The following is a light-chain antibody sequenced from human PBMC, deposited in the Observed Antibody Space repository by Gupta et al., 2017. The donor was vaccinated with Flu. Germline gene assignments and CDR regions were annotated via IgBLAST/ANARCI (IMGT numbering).Light chain of an antibody. CDR1: QTDNNNY. J-gene: IGKJ4*01. Sequence: VLTQSPATLSLSPGERATLSCGASQTDNNNYLAWYLQKTGLAPRPLIYDASIRATGIPDKFSGSGSGTKYTRTSSRLEPEDWAVDDCQQYGTSEVTLGGGTRVEF. CDR2: DAS. CDR3: QQYGTSEVT. V-gene: IGKV3D-20*01.